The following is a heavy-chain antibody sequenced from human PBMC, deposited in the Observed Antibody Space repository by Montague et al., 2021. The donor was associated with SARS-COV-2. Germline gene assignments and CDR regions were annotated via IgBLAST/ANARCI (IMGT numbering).Heavy chain of an antibody. V-gene: IGHV3-30*04. J-gene: IGHJ4*01. D-gene: IGHD1-26*01. Sequence: SLRLSCAASRLPFNGYAMHWVRQAPGKGLEWLTFISHDESNHSYADSVKGRFTISRDNSKNTLYLQMDSLRPEDTAVYYCAREGYRSGSFYIDYWGQGTLVTVSS. CDR2: ISHDESNH. CDR1: RLPFNGYA. CDR3: AREGYRSGSFYIDY.